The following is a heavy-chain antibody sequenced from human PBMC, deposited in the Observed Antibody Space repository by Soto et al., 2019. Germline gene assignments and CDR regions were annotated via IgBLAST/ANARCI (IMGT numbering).Heavy chain of an antibody. CDR2: ISYDGSNK. D-gene: IGHD2-15*01. J-gene: IGHJ4*02. CDR1: GFSFSSYG. Sequence: GGSLRLSCAASGFSFSSYGMHWVRQAPGKGLEWVAFISYDGSNKHYADSVKGRFTISRDNSKNTLYLQMSSLRAEDTAVYYCAKDPTPXYCSSGSCYFHYFDNWVQGTLVTVFS. CDR3: AKDPTPXYCSSGSCYFHYFDN. V-gene: IGHV3-30*18.